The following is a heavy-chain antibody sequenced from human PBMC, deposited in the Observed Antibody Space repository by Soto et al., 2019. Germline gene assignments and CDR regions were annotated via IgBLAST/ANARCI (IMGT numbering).Heavy chain of an antibody. Sequence: EVQLVESGGGLVKPGGSLRLSCAASGFTFSNAWMSWVRQAPGKGLEWVGRIKSKTDGGTTDYAAPVKGRFTISRDDSKNTLYLQMNSLKTEDTAVYYCTTEYSYGFGLDYWGQGTLVTVSS. V-gene: IGHV3-15*01. CDR3: TTEYSYGFGLDY. CDR2: IKSKTDGGTT. D-gene: IGHD5-18*01. CDR1: GFTFSNAW. J-gene: IGHJ4*02.